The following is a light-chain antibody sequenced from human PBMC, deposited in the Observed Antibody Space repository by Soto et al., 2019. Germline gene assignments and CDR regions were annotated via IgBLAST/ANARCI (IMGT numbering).Light chain of an antibody. Sequence: EIVMTQSPATLSVSPGERATLSCRASQSVSSNLAWYQQKPGQTPRLLIYGASTRATGIPARFSGSGSGTEFTLTISSLQSEDFAVYYCQQYNNWPPNFCKGTKLEIK. J-gene: IGKJ2*01. CDR2: GAS. V-gene: IGKV3-15*01. CDR3: QQYNNWPPN. CDR1: QSVSSN.